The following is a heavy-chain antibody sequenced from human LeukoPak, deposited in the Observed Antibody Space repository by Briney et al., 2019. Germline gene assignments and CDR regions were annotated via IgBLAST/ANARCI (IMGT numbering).Heavy chain of an antibody. CDR1: GGSISSSSYY. J-gene: IGHJ4*02. CDR2: IYYSGST. CDR3: AGGQYYDYVWGSYRSYAY. Sequence: SETLSLTCTVSGGSISSSSYYWGWFRQPPGKGLEWIGSIYYSGSTYYNPSLKSRVTISVDTSKNQFSLKLSSVTAADTAVYYCAGGQYYDYVWGSYRSYAYWGQGTLVTVSS. V-gene: IGHV4-39*07. D-gene: IGHD3-16*02.